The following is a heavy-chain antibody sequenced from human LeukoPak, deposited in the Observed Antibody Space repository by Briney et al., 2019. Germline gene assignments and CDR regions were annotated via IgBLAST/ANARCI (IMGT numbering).Heavy chain of an antibody. J-gene: IGHJ4*02. CDR2: IKQDGSEK. CDR1: GFTFSSRDW. V-gene: IGHV3-7*01. CDR3: ARAMTYDSTGYYFDY. D-gene: IGHD3-22*01. Sequence: GGSLRLSCVASGFTFSSRDWMTWVRQAPGKGLEWVANIKQDGSEKNYVDSVKGRFTISRDNAKNSVDLQMNSLRVEDTAVYYCARAMTYDSTGYYFDYWGQGTLVTVSS.